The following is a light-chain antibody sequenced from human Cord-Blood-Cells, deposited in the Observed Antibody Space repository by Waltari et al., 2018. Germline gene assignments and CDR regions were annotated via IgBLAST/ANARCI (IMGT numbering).Light chain of an antibody. CDR1: SSDVGGYNY. V-gene: IGLV2-14*01. J-gene: IGLJ3*02. Sequence: QSALTQPASVSGSPGPSITISCTGTSSDVGGYNYVSWYQQHPGKAPKPMIYDVSNRPSGVSNPFSGSKSGNTASLTISGLQAEDEADYYCSSYTSSSTWVFGGGTKLTVL. CDR3: SSYTSSSTWV. CDR2: DVS.